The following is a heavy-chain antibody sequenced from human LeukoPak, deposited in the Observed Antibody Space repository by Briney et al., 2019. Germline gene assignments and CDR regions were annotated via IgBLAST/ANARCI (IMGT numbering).Heavy chain of an antibody. CDR1: GYTFIDYF. CDR2: INPNSGGT. V-gene: IGHV1-2*06. D-gene: IGHD7-27*01. Sequence: ASVKVSCKASGYTFIDYFIHWGRQAPGQGLKWMGRINPNSGGTDYAQNFQGRVTMTRDTSISTAYMELSRLRSDDTAVYYCARDLPSTSNWELDYWGQGILVTVSS. J-gene: IGHJ4*02. CDR3: ARDLPSTSNWELDY.